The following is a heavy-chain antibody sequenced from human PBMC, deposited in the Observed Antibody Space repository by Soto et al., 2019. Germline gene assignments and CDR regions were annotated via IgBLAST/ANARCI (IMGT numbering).Heavy chain of an antibody. CDR1: GFTFSSYA. CDR2: ISGSGGST. CDR3: AKDLEFGELLYYFDY. J-gene: IGHJ4*02. D-gene: IGHD3-10*01. V-gene: IGHV3-23*01. Sequence: GGSLRLSCAASGFTFSSYAMSWVRQAPGKGLEWVSAISGSGGSTYYADSVKGRFTISRDNSKNTLYLQMNSLRAEDTAVYYCAKDLEFGELLYYFDYWGQGTLVTVSS.